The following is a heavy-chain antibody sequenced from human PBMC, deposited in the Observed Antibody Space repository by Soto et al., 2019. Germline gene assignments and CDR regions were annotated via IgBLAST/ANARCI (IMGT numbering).Heavy chain of an antibody. Sequence: QVQLVQSGAEVKKPGASVKVSCKASDKTFLSYGISCVRQGPGQGLEWMGWISPYNGNTNYAQKLQGRVTMTTDTSTSTAYMELRSLRSDDTAVYYSATQIDTVMVFRDWGQGTLVTVSS. CDR1: DKTFLSYG. J-gene: IGHJ4*02. CDR2: ISPYNGNT. CDR3: ATQIDTVMVFRD. V-gene: IGHV1-18*01. D-gene: IGHD5-18*01.